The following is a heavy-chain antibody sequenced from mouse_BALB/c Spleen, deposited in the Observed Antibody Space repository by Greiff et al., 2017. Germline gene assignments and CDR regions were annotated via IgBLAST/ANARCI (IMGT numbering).Heavy chain of an antibody. Sequence: EVQLVESGGDLVKPGGSLKLSCAASGFTFSSYGMSWVRQTPDKRLEWVATISSGGSYTYYPDSVKGRFTISRDNAKNTLYLQMSSLKSEDTAMYYCARRDTTVPFAYWGQGTLVTVSA. CDR3: ARRDTTVPFAY. CDR2: ISSGGSYT. V-gene: IGHV5-6*01. CDR1: GFTFSSYG. D-gene: IGHD1-1*01. J-gene: IGHJ3*01.